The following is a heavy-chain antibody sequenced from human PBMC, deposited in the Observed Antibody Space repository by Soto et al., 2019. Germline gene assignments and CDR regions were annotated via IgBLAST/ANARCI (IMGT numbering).Heavy chain of an antibody. CDR3: TRLLGP. CDR2: IYYSGST. J-gene: IGHJ5*02. Sequence: SETLSLTCTVSGGSISSSSYYWGWIRQPPGKGLEWIGTIYYSGSTYYNPSLRSRVTISVDTSKNQFSLKLSSVTAADTAVYYCTRLLGPWGQGTLGIVSS. V-gene: IGHV4-39*01. CDR1: GGSISSSSYY. D-gene: IGHD2-15*01.